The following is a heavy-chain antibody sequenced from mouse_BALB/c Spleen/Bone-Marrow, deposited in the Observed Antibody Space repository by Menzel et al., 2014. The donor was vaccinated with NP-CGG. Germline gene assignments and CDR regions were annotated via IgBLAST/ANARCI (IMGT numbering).Heavy chain of an antibody. CDR2: IWAGGST. J-gene: IGHJ4*01. CDR1: GFPLTSYG. D-gene: IGHD1-1*01. CDR3: ARGSYYEGAMDY. V-gene: IGHV2-9*02. Sequence: VHLQQSGPGLVAPSQSLSITCTVSGFPLTSYGVHWVRQPPGKVLEWLGVIWAGGSTNYNSALMSRLSISKDNSKSQVFLKMDSLQTDDTAMYYCARGSYYEGAMDYWGQGTSVTVSS.